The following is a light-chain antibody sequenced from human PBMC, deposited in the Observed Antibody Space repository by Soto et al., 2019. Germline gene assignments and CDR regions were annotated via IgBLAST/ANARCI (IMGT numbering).Light chain of an antibody. V-gene: IGKV2-28*01. CDR3: MQRLQTPWT. J-gene: IGKJ1*01. CDR1: QSLLHTSGYNY. CDR2: LGS. Sequence: IVMTQSPLSLPVTPGEPASISCRSSQSLLHTSGYNYLDWYLQKPGQSPQLLIYLGSNRASGVPDRFSGSESGTDFTLKITRVEAEDVGVYYCMQRLQTPWTLGQGTKV.